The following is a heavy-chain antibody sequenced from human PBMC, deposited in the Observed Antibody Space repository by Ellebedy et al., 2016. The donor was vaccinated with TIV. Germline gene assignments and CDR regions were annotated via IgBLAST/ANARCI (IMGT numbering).Heavy chain of an antibody. D-gene: IGHD6-19*01. CDR3: ARDQWLGRAYYFDY. V-gene: IGHV3-7*01. J-gene: IGHJ4*02. CDR1: GFTFSNYW. CDR2: VKQDGSEE. Sequence: GGSLRLSCATSGFTFSNYWMTWVRQAPGKGLEWVANVKQDGSEENYVDSVKGRFSISRDNTKNSLYVQMNSLRPEDTAVYYCARDQWLGRAYYFDYWGRGTLVIVSS.